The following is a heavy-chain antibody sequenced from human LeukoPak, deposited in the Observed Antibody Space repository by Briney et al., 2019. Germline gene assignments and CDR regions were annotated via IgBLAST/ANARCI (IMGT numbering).Heavy chain of an antibody. V-gene: IGHV3-53*01. CDR1: GFTVSSNY. Sequence: PGGSLRLSCAASGFTVSSNYMSWARQAPGKGLEWVSVIYSGGSTYYADSVKGRFTISRDNSKNTLYVQMNSLRAEDTAVYYCARLGGPSDTSGFLDYWGQGTLVTVSS. J-gene: IGHJ4*02. CDR3: ARLGGPSDTSGFLDY. CDR2: IYSGGST. D-gene: IGHD3-22*01.